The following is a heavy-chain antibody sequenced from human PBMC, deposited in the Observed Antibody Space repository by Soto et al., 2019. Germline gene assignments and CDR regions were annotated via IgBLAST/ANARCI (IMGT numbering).Heavy chain of an antibody. Sequence: ASVKVSCKASGYTFTNYYMHWVRQAPGQGLEWMGIINPSGGRTNYAQKFQGRDTMTRDTSTSTVYLELTSLRSEDTAVYYCARDLSSYSSGWYDLWGRGTLVNVSS. D-gene: IGHD6-19*01. CDR2: INPSGGRT. CDR3: ARDLSSYSSGWYDL. J-gene: IGHJ2*01. V-gene: IGHV1-46*01. CDR1: GYTFTNYY.